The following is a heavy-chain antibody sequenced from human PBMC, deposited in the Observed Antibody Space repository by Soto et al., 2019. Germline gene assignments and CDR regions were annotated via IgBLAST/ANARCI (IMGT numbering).Heavy chain of an antibody. CDR1: GDSVSSNIAG. Sequence: SQTLSLTCVISGDSVSSNIAGWNCIRQSPSRGLEWLGRTYYKSKWNNDYALSVKSRITINPDTSKNQFSLHLYSVTPEDTAVYYCTGINWFRGMDVWGQGTTVTVSS. CDR2: TYYKSKWNN. D-gene: IGHD3-10*01. V-gene: IGHV6-1*01. J-gene: IGHJ6*01. CDR3: TGINWFRGMDV.